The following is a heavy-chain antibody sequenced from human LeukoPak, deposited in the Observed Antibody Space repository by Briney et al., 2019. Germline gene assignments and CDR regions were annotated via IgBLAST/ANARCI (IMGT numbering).Heavy chain of an antibody. J-gene: IGHJ4*02. CDR3: ATRADSSGYYDNDY. V-gene: IGHV1-24*01. CDR1: GYTLTELS. Sequence: APVKVSCKVSGYTLTELSMHWVRQAPGKGLEWMGGFDPEDGETIYAQKFQGRVTMTEDTSTDTAYMELSSLRSEDTAVYYCATRADSSGYYDNDYWGQGTLVTVSS. D-gene: IGHD3-22*01. CDR2: FDPEDGET.